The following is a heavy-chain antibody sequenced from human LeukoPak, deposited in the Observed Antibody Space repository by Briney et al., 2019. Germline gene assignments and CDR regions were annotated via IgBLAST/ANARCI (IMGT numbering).Heavy chain of an antibody. CDR1: GFTFSSYA. V-gene: IGHV3-66*01. CDR3: ARGLGYTWFDP. J-gene: IGHJ5*02. CDR2: IYSGGST. D-gene: IGHD2-2*03. Sequence: PGGSLRLSCAASGFTFSSYAMTWVRQVPGKGLEWVSVIYSGGSTYYADSVKGRFTISRDNSKNTLYLQMNSLRAEDTAVYYCARGLGYTWFDPWGQGTLVTVSS.